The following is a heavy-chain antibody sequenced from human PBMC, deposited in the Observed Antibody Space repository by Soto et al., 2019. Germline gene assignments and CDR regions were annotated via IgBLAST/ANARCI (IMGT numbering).Heavy chain of an antibody. V-gene: IGHV5-51*01. CDR3: ARLFDTSGWYDY. Sequence: GECLRISCRGSGNSFTRYWIGWVRQMPGKGLERMGIIYPGDSDTRYSPSFQGQVTISADKSITTTYLQWSSLKASDTAIYYCARLFDTSGWYDYWGQGTLVPVSS. CDR1: GNSFTRYW. J-gene: IGHJ4*02. CDR2: IYPGDSDT. D-gene: IGHD6-19*01.